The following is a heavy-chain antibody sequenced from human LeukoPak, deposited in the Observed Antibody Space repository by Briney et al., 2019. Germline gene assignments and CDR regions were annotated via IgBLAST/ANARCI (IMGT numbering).Heavy chain of an antibody. D-gene: IGHD5-18*01. CDR2: ISSTASMI. V-gene: IGHV3-11*01. J-gene: IGHJ5*02. Sequence: GGSLRLSCAASGFTFSGYYMSWIRQAPGKGLEWVSYISSTASMIYYADSVKGRFTISRDNAKSSLYLQMSSLRAEDTAVYYCARESGYSFNLWGQGTLVTVSS. CDR3: ARESGYSFNL. CDR1: GFTFSGYY.